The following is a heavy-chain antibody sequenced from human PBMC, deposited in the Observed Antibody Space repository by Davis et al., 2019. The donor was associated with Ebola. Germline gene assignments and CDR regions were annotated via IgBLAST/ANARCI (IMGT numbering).Heavy chain of an antibody. Sequence: GESLKISCAASGFTFSNYVMNWVRQAPGEGLEWISTISALSDTTHYADSVKGRFTISRDNSKNMLYLQMNSLRAEDTAVYYCAKVLSSGWYYYFDYWGQGTLVTVSS. D-gene: IGHD6-19*01. J-gene: IGHJ4*02. CDR3: AKVLSSGWYYYFDY. CDR1: GFTFSNYV. CDR2: ISALSDTT. V-gene: IGHV3-23*01.